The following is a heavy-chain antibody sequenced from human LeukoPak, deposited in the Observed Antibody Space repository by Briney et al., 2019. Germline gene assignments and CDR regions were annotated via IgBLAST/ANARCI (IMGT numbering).Heavy chain of an antibody. V-gene: IGHV3-21*01. CDR2: ISSSSSYI. J-gene: IGHJ4*02. CDR3: ARDRGGWYYFDY. Sequence: PGGSLRLSCAAPGFTFNSYSMNWGRQAPGKGLEWVSSISSSSSYIYYADSVKGRFTISRDNAKNSLYLQMNSLRAEDTAVYYCARDRGGWYYFDYWGQGTLVTVSS. CDR1: GFTFNSYS. D-gene: IGHD6-19*01.